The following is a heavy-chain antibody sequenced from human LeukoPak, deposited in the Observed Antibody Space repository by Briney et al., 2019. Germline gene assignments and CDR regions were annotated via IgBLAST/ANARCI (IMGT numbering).Heavy chain of an antibody. V-gene: IGHV1-69*13. J-gene: IGHJ6*02. D-gene: IGHD5-24*01. CDR1: GGTFISYA. Sequence: SVKVSCKASGGTFISYAISWVRQAPGQGLEWMGGIIPIFGTANYAQKFQGRVTITADESTSTAYMELSSLRSEDTAVYYCARHPRDGYNSYYYGMDVWGQGTTVTVSS. CDR3: ARHPRDGYNSYYYGMDV. CDR2: IIPIFGTA.